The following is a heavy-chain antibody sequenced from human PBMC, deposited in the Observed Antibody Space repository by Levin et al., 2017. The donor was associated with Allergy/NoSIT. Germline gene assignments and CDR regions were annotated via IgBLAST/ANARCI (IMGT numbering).Heavy chain of an antibody. V-gene: IGHV1-8*01. J-gene: IGHJ2*01. CDR1: GYTFTSYD. CDR3: ARGRLDWNDVWYFDL. CDR2: MNPNSGNT. Sequence: GESLKISCKASGYTFTSYDINWVRQATGQGLEWMGWMNPNSGNTGYAQKFQGRVTMTRNTSISTAYMELSSLRSEDTAVYYCARGRLDWNDVWYFDLWGRGTLVTVSS. D-gene: IGHD1-1*01.